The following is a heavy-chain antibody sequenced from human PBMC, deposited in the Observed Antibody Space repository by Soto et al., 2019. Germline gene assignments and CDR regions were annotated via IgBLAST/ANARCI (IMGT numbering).Heavy chain of an antibody. Sequence: QVQLVQSGAEVKKPGSSVKVSCKASGGTFSSYAVNWVRQAPGQGLEWMGEIIPLYGTTNYAQNFQGRVTITADESPSTAYMELSSLRSEDTAVYYCARGVWDCRGGGCYAWFDPWGQGTLVTVSS. D-gene: IGHD2-15*01. V-gene: IGHV1-69*01. CDR2: IIPLYGTT. CDR1: GGTFSSYA. CDR3: ARGVWDCRGGGCYAWFDP. J-gene: IGHJ5*02.